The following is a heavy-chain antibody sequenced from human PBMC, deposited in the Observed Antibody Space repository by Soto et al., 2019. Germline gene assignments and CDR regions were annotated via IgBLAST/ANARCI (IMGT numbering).Heavy chain of an antibody. Sequence: VGSLRLSCAASGFILSSYGMHWVRQAPGRGLEWVAAISFDGSNKYYSDSVKGRFAISRDTSKNTLYLQMNSLRAEDTALYYCAKAAVDTAINWFDPWGQGTLVTVSS. CDR3: AKAAVDTAINWFDP. V-gene: IGHV3-30*18. D-gene: IGHD5-18*01. CDR1: GFILSSYG. J-gene: IGHJ5*02. CDR2: ISFDGSNK.